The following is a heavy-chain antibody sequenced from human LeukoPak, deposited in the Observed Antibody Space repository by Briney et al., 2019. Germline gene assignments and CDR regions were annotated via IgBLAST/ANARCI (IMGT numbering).Heavy chain of an antibody. CDR3: ASTYYGSGSYYFDY. V-gene: IGHV4-59*01. J-gene: IGHJ4*02. CDR2: IYYSGST. Sequence: SETLSLTCTVSGGSISSYYWSWIRQPPGKGLEWIGYIYYSGSTNYSPSLKSRVTISVDTSKNQFSLKLSSVTAADTAVYYCASTYYGSGSYYFDYWGQGTLVTVSS. D-gene: IGHD3-10*01. CDR1: GGSISSYY.